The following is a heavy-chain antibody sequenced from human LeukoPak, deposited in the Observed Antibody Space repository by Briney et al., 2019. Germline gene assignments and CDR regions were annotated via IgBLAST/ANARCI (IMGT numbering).Heavy chain of an antibody. V-gene: IGHV1-18*01. Sequence: ASVTVSCKASGYTFNTYEIAWVRQAPGPGLEWMGWINTYNGNTNYVQKVQGRVTMTTDTSTSTGYMELRNLRSDDTAVYYCARLAVGSSWFHDYWGQGTLVTVSS. CDR1: GYTFNTYE. J-gene: IGHJ4*02. D-gene: IGHD6-13*01. CDR2: INTYNGNT. CDR3: ARLAVGSSWFHDY.